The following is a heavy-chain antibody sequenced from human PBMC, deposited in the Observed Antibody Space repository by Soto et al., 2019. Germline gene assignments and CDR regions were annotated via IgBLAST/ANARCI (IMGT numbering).Heavy chain of an antibody. CDR1: GYTFTTYP. Sequence: QVQLVQSGAEEKKPGASVRVSCKASGYTFTTYPMLWVRQAPGQGLEWMGWINAGNGNTKYSQKFQGRVTITRDTSASTAYMELSSLRSEDTAVYYCARSIVVVTALDYWGQGTLVTVSS. J-gene: IGHJ4*02. D-gene: IGHD2-21*02. V-gene: IGHV1-3*05. CDR2: INAGNGNT. CDR3: ARSIVVVTALDY.